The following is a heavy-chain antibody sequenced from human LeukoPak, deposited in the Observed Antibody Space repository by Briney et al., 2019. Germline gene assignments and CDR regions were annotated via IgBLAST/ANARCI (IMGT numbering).Heavy chain of an antibody. CDR3: ARERDGDQDY. J-gene: IGHJ4*02. CDR1: GGSFSGYY. CDR2: INHSGST. D-gene: IGHD4-17*01. V-gene: IGHV4-34*01. Sequence: SETLSLTCAVYGGSFSGYYWSWIRQPPGKGLEWIGEINHSGSTNYNPSLKSRVTISVDTSKNQFSLKLSSVTAADTAVYYCARERDGDQDYWGQGTLVTVSS.